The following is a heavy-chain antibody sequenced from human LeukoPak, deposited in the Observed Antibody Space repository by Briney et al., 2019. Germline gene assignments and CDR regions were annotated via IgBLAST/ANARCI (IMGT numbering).Heavy chain of an antibody. CDR2: ISYDGSNK. CDR3: ARALMIVVVITSRAFDI. CDR1: GFTFSSYA. J-gene: IGHJ3*02. V-gene: IGHV3-30*04. Sequence: PGRSLRLSCAASGFTFSSYAMHWVRQAPGKGLEWVAVISYDGSNKYYADSVKGRFTISRDNSKNTLYLQMNSLRAEDTAVYYCARALMIVVVITSRAFDIWGQGTMVTVSS. D-gene: IGHD3-22*01.